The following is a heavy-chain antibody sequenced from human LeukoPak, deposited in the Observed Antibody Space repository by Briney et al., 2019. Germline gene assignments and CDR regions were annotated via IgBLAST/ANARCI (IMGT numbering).Heavy chain of an antibody. D-gene: IGHD3-22*01. CDR1: GFTFSSYA. J-gene: IGHJ4*02. Sequence: GGSLRLSCPVSGFTFSSYAMSWVRQAPGRGLEWVSVISTSGESAYYADSVKGRFTISRDNSKNTLYLQMNSLRAEDTAVYYGAKDRGSGYHYFDYWGQGTLVTVSS. V-gene: IGHV3-23*01. CDR3: AKDRGSGYHYFDY. CDR2: ISTSGESA.